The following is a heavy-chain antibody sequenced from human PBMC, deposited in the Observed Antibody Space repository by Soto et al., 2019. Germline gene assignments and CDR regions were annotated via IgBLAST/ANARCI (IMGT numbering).Heavy chain of an antibody. CDR1: GFTFSSYA. D-gene: IGHD3-16*01. V-gene: IGHV3-23*01. Sequence: EVQLLESGGGLVQPGGSLRLSCAASGFTFSSYAMSWVRQAPGKGLEWVSAISGSGGSTYYADSVKGRFTISRDNSKNTLYLQMNSLRAEDTAVYYCAKEGDDYVWWPPQGLVDYWGQGTLVTVSS. J-gene: IGHJ4*02. CDR3: AKEGDDYVWWPPQGLVDY. CDR2: ISGSGGST.